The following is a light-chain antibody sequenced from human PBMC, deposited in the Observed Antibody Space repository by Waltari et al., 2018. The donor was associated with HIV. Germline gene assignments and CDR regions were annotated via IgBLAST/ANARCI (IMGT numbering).Light chain of an antibody. CDR2: EVS. CDR3: CSYAGSNTHV. CDR1: SSDVGSYNL. Sequence: QSALTQPASVSGSPGQSITISCTGTSSDVGSYNLVSWYQQHPGKAPKRMIYEVSKRSSGVSHRFSASKSANTASLTISGLQAEDEADYYCCSYAGSNTHVFGTGTKVTVL. V-gene: IGLV2-23*02. J-gene: IGLJ1*01.